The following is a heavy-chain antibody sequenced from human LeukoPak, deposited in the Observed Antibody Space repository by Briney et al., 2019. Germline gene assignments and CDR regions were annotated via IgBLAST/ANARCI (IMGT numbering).Heavy chain of an antibody. V-gene: IGHV3-21*01. CDR1: GFTFSRYS. CDR3: ATDLIHYYASGAKT. D-gene: IGHD3-10*01. Sequence: PGGSLRLSCAASGFTFSRYSMNWVRQAPGKGLEWVSSISISSNYIYYTDSVKGRFTISRDNAKNSLYLQMNSLRAEDTAVYYCATDLIHYYASGAKTWGQGTLVTVSS. J-gene: IGHJ5*02. CDR2: ISISSNYI.